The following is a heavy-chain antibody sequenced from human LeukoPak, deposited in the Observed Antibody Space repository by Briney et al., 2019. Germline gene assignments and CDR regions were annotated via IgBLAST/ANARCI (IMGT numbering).Heavy chain of an antibody. Sequence: GGSLRLSCGASGFTFSNYWMTWVRQAPGKGREWVASIKQNGSEIHYVGSVKGRFTISRDNAKNSLYLQMISLRAEDTAVYYCAGYYDSSGYYAFDLWGQGTMVTVSS. CDR3: AGYYDSSGYYAFDL. CDR1: GFTFSNYW. J-gene: IGHJ3*01. D-gene: IGHD3-22*01. CDR2: IKQNGSEI. V-gene: IGHV3-7*01.